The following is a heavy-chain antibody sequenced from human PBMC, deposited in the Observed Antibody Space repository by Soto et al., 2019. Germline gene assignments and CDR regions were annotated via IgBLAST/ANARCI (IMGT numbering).Heavy chain of an antibody. J-gene: IGHJ4*02. V-gene: IGHV3-23*01. D-gene: IGHD6-13*01. CDR3: AKAYNSSWYFFDY. CDR1: GCTFSSYA. Sequence: EEQLLESGGGLVQPGGSLRLSCAASGCTFSSYAMNWVRQTPGEGLEWVSAISGSGGSTYYADYVKGRFTISRDNSKNTLYLQMNSLRAEDTAVYYCAKAYNSSWYFFDYWGQGTLVTVSS. CDR2: ISGSGGST.